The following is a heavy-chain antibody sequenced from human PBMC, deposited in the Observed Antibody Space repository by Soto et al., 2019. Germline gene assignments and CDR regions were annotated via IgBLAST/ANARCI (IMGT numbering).Heavy chain of an antibody. CDR3: GKVSTYYYDSTFDY. D-gene: IGHD3-22*01. CDR2: ISYDGNYK. CDR1: GFTFSSYG. V-gene: IGHV3-30*18. Sequence: QVQLVESGGGVVQPGRSLRLSCAASGFTFSSYGMHWVRQAPGKGLEWVAIISYDGNYKHHADYLKGRFTSSRDNSKNTLYLQMNSLRAEDTAVYYCGKVSTYYYDSTFDYWGQGTLVTVSS. J-gene: IGHJ4*02.